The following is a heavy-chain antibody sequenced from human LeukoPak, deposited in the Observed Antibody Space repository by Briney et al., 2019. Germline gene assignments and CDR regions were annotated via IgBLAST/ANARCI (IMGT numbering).Heavy chain of an antibody. CDR3: AGSYGYYYYMDV. CDR1: GYTFTGYY. D-gene: IGHD5-18*01. Sequence: ASVKVSCKASGYTFTGYYMHWVRQAPGQGLEWMGWINPNSGGTNYAQKFQGRVTMTRDTSISTAYMELSRLRSDDTAVYYCAGSYGYYYYMDVWGKGTTVTVSS. V-gene: IGHV1-2*02. J-gene: IGHJ6*03. CDR2: INPNSGGT.